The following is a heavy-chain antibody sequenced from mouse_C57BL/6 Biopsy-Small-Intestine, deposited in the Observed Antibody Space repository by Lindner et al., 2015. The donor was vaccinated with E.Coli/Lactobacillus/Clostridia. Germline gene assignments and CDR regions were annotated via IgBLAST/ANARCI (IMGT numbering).Heavy chain of an antibody. Sequence: VQLQESGPELVKPGDSVKISCKASGYSFTGYFMNWVMQSHGKSLEWIGRINPYNGDTFYNQKFKGKATLTVDESSSTAHMELRSLTSEDSAVYYCARAGYYGGYYFDYWGQGTTLTVSS. CDR1: GYSFTGYF. V-gene: IGHV1-20*01. CDR2: INPYNGDT. J-gene: IGHJ2*01. CDR3: ARAGYYGGYYFDY. D-gene: IGHD1-1*01.